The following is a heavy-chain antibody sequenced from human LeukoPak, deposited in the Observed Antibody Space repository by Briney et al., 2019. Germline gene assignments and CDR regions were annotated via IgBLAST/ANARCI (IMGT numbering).Heavy chain of an antibody. CDR3: ARDRDVARYDILTGFPFDY. V-gene: IGHV3-30-3*01. CDR2: ISYDGSNK. CDR1: GFTFSSYA. J-gene: IGHJ4*02. Sequence: GGSLRLSCAASGFTFSSYAMHWVRHAPGKGVEWVAVISYDGSNKYYADSVKGRFTISRDNSKNTLYLQMNSLRAEDTAVYYCARDRDVARYDILTGFPFDYWGQGTLVTVSS. D-gene: IGHD3-9*01.